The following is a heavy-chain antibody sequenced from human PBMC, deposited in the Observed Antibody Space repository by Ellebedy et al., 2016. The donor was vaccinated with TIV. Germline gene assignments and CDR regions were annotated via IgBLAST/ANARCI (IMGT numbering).Heavy chain of an antibody. CDR3: ARGHNWFDL. CDR1: GGSISSGSYY. Sequence: SXTVSGGSISSGSYYWSWVRQPAGKGLEWIGRISSGGTSYNPSLRSRVTMSVDTSKNQFSLRLTSVMAADAAVYYCARGHNWFDLWGQGTLVIVSS. J-gene: IGHJ5*02. V-gene: IGHV4-61*02. CDR2: ISSGGT.